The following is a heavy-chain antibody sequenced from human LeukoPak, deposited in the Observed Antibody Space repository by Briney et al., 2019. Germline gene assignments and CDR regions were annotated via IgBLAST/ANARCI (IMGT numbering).Heavy chain of an antibody. Sequence: SGTLSLTCAVSGGSISSSNWWSWVRQPPGKGLEWIGEIYHSGSTNYNPSLKSRVTISVDTSKNQFSLKLSSVTAADTAVYYCARAPWRNYYDSSGYYYGYWGQGTLVTVSS. J-gene: IGHJ4*02. CDR3: ARAPWRNYYDSSGYYYGY. CDR2: IYHSGST. V-gene: IGHV4-4*02. D-gene: IGHD3-22*01. CDR1: GGSISSSNW.